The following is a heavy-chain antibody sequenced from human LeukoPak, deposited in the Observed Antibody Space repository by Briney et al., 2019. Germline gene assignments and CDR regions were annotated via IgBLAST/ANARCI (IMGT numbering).Heavy chain of an antibody. D-gene: IGHD5-12*01. CDR1: GFTVSSIH. CDR2: ISSSSSYI. J-gene: IGHJ4*02. V-gene: IGHV3-21*01. Sequence: GGSLRLSCAASGFTVSSIHMVWVRQAPGKGLEWVSCISSSSSYIYYADSVKGRFTISRDNAKNSLSLQMNSLRAEDTAVYYCARALEEGEYSGYDGPPGYWGQGTLVTVSS. CDR3: ARALEEGEYSGYDGPPGY.